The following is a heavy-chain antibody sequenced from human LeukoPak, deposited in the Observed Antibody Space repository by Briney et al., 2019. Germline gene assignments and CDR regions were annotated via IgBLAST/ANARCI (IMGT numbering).Heavy chain of an antibody. Sequence: PGRSLRLSCAASGFTFSSYGMHWVRQAPGKGLEWVSTITSSGASTYYADSVKGRFTISRDNSQNTLFLQMKSLRAEDTAVYYCAKDADAVLAPDYWGQGTLVTVSS. CDR2: ITSSGAST. J-gene: IGHJ4*02. D-gene: IGHD3-3*02. V-gene: IGHV3-23*01. CDR3: AKDADAVLAPDY. CDR1: GFTFSSYG.